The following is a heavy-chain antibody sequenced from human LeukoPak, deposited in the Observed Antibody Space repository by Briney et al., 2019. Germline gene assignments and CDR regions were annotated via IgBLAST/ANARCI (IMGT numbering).Heavy chain of an antibody. CDR1: GFTVGGKH. J-gene: IGHJ4*02. CDR2: IYSGGST. CDR3: ARTAAAGPFDY. Sequence: PGGSLRLSRAAPGFTVGGKHMSWGRPAPGKGVEWVSVIYSGGSTHYADSVKGRFTISRDNSKNTLCLQMNSLRAEDTAVYYCARTAAAGPFDYWGQGTLVTVSS. D-gene: IGHD6-13*01. V-gene: IGHV3-66*01.